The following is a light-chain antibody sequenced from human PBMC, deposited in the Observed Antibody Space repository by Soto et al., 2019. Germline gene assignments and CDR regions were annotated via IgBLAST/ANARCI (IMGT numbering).Light chain of an antibody. CDR2: AAS. V-gene: IGKV1-39*01. CDR1: QTISIY. J-gene: IGKJ1*01. Sequence: DIQMTQSPSSLSASIGDRVTITCRASQTISIYLNWYQQKPGKAPRLLIYAASSLQSGVPSRFSGGGSGADFTLTVSSLQPEDFATYYCQQSYSTPNTFGQGTKVDIK. CDR3: QQSYSTPNT.